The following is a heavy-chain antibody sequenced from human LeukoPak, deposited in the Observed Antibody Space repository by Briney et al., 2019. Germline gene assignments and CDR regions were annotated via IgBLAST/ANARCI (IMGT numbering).Heavy chain of an antibody. Sequence: GGSLRLSCAASGFTFSSYSMNWVRQAPGKGLEWVSSISSSSSYIYYADPVKGRFTISRDNAKNSLYLQMNSLRAEDTAVYYCAKGGGYGSGSYYNDYWGQGTLVTVSS. J-gene: IGHJ4*02. CDR2: ISSSSSYI. CDR3: AKGGGYGSGSYYNDY. CDR1: GFTFSSYS. D-gene: IGHD3-10*01. V-gene: IGHV3-21*04.